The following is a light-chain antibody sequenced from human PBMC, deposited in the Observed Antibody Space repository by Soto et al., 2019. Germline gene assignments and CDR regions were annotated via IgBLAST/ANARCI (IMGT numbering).Light chain of an antibody. CDR2: AAS. CDR1: QGISSY. Sequence: IQVYQSXSSLSSKKREXXXXXXXVSQGISSYLAWYQQKXGKAPKLLIYAASXLKSEVPARFRGSRSASDFTLTISSLQAEDFTTYYCQQLYTLLFTFCHGTRLEIK. J-gene: IGKJ5*01. CDR3: QQLYTLLFT. V-gene: IGKV1-9*01.